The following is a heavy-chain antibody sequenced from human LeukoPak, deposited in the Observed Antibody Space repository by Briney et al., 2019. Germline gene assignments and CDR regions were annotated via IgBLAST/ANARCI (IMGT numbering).Heavy chain of an antibody. Sequence: ASETLSLTCTVSGGSINSSSYYWGRLRQPPGKGLEWIGSIYYSGSTYYNPSLKSRVTISDDTYKNRLSLKLSTETAADTAVYYCAREPGFDSSGYLNWFDPWGQGTLVTVSS. V-gene: IGHV4-39*07. CDR3: AREPGFDSSGYLNWFDP. J-gene: IGHJ5*02. CDR2: IYYSGST. CDR1: GGSINSSSYY. D-gene: IGHD3-22*01.